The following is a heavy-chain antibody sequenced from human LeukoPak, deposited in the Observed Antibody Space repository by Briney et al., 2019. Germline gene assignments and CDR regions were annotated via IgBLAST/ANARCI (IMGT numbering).Heavy chain of an antibody. D-gene: IGHD3-22*01. CDR3: ARSRDYYDDSGVDW. V-gene: IGHV1-2*06. CDR1: GYSFVPNY. Sequence: ASVKDSRKASGYSFVPNYLHSLRQPPAQEGECMGLINSNSGGSNIAQKFQGRVTLTRDTYITTAYMDLFGLRSDDSAVYYCARSRDYYDDSGVDWWGEGSLVSVSS. CDR2: INSNSGGS. J-gene: IGHJ4*02.